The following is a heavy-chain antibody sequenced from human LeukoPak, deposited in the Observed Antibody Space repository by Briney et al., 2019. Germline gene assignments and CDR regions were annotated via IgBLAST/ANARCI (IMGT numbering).Heavy chain of an antibody. V-gene: IGHV3-30*01. J-gene: IGHJ4*02. CDR3: ARDLTGWGESSGYSDY. CDR2: ISYDGTNK. D-gene: IGHD3-22*01. CDR1: GFIFSAYA. Sequence: GGSLRLSCAPSGFIFSAYAMHWVRQAPGKGLEWVALISYDGTNKFYEDSVKGRFTISRDNSKNTLYLQVNSLRAEDTAVYYCARDLTGWGESSGYSDYWGQGTLVTVSS.